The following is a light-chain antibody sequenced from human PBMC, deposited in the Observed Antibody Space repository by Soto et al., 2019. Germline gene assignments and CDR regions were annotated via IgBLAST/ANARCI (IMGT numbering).Light chain of an antibody. Sequence: QCVLTQPPSASGSPGQSVTISCTGTSGNVGAYKYVSWYQQYPGKAPKLMIYEVSKRPSGVPDRFSGSKSGNTASLTVSGLQAEDEADYYCTSYVGSNIWVFGGGTQLTVL. CDR2: EVS. CDR1: SGNVGAYKY. CDR3: TSYVGSNIWV. J-gene: IGLJ3*02. V-gene: IGLV2-8*01.